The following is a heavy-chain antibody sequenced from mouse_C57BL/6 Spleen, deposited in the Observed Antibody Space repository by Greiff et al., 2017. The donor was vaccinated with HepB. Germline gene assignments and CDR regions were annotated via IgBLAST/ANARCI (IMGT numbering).Heavy chain of an antibody. Sequence: EVMLVESGGGLVKPGGSLKLSCAASGFTFSDYGMHWVRQAPEKGLEWVAYISSGSSTIYYADTVKGRFTISRDNAKNTLFLQMTSLRSEDTAMYYCARRDTVVENYFDYWGQGTTLTVSS. V-gene: IGHV5-17*01. J-gene: IGHJ2*01. CDR1: GFTFSDYG. D-gene: IGHD1-1*01. CDR3: ARRDTVVENYFDY. CDR2: ISSGSSTI.